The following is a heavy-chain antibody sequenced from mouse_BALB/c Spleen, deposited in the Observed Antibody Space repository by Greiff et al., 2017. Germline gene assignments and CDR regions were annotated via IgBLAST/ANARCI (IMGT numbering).Heavy chain of an antibody. J-gene: IGHJ4*01. D-gene: IGHD2-4*01. CDR3: ARKGITTYYYAMDY. Sequence: VQLQQSGAELMKPGASVKISCKATGYTFSSYWIEWVKQRPGHGLEWIGEILPGSGSTNYNEKFKGKATFTADTSSNTAYMQLSSLTSEDSAVYYCARKGITTYYYAMDYWGQGTSVTVSS. CDR2: ILPGSGST. V-gene: IGHV1-9*01. CDR1: GYTFSSYW.